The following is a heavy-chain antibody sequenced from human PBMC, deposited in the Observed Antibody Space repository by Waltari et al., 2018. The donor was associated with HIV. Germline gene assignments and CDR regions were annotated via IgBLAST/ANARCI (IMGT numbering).Heavy chain of an antibody. V-gene: IGHV3-21*01. Sequence: LQWVESGGGLVKPGESLRLSWAGYGVAFGKFRLSGVRQAPGKGLAWISTISSTSGYIEYADSVKGRFTVSRDNAKKSLSLQMNSLRAEDAAVYYCARGLTIFGDVIPYYFDHWGQGSLVTVSS. CDR2: ISSTSGYI. J-gene: IGHJ4*01. CDR1: GVAFGKFR. D-gene: IGHD3-3*01. CDR3: ARGLTIFGDVIPYYFDH.